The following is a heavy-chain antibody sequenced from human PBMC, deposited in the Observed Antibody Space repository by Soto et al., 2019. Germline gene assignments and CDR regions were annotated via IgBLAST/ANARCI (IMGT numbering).Heavy chain of an antibody. CDR1: GFTFSSYS. CDR3: ARDLEERDYYYYGMEV. J-gene: IGHJ6*02. V-gene: IGHV3-48*02. D-gene: IGHD3-3*01. CDR2: ISSSSSTI. Sequence: EVQLVESGGGLVQPGGSLRLSCAASGFTFSSYSMNWVRQAPGKGLEWVSYISSSSSTIYYADSVKGRFTISRDNAKNALYLLMNSLRDEDTAVYYCARDLEERDYYYYGMEVWGQGTTVTVSS.